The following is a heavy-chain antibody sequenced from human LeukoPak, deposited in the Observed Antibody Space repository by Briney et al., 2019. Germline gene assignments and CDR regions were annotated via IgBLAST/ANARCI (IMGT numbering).Heavy chain of an antibody. V-gene: IGHV4-59*01. Sequence: SETLSLTCTVSGGSISSYYWSWIRQAPGKGLEWIGYIYYSGSTNYNPSLKSRVTISVDTSKNQFSLKLSSVTAADTAVYYCARALPQSNNFDYWGQGTLVTVSS. J-gene: IGHJ4*02. CDR3: ARALPQSNNFDY. CDR1: GGSISSYY. CDR2: IYYSGST.